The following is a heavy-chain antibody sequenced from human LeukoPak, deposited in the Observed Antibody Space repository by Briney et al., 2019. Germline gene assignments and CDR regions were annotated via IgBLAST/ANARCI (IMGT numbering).Heavy chain of an antibody. CDR2: INPNSGGT. J-gene: IGHJ5*02. CDR3: ARGRFYCSSTSCSYNWFDP. CDR1: GYTFTGYY. Sequence: GASVKVSCKASGYTFTGYYMHWVRQAPGQGLEWMGWINPNSGGTNYAQKFQGWVTMTRNTSISTAYMELSRLRSDDTAVYYCARGRFYCSSTSCSYNWFDPWGQGTLVTVSS. V-gene: IGHV1-2*04. D-gene: IGHD2-2*01.